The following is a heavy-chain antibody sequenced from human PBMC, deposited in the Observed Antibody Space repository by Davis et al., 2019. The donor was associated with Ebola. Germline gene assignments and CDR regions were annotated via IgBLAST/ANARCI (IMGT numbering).Heavy chain of an antibody. J-gene: IGHJ4*02. CDR3: ARDGTVAAIELDY. V-gene: IGHV1-18*01. Sequence: ASVKVSCKASGYTFNLYGISWVRQAPGQGLEWMGWISAYNGNTNYAQRFQDRVTMTTDTSTNTAYMEVRGLRSDDTAVYYWARDGTVAAIELDYWGQGTLVTVSS. CDR2: ISAYNGNT. CDR1: GYTFNLYG. D-gene: IGHD2-2*02.